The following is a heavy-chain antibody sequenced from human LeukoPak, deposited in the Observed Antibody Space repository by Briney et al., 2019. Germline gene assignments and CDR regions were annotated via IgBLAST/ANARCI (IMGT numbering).Heavy chain of an antibody. D-gene: IGHD6-13*01. Sequence: PGRSLRLSCAASGFTFSSYGMHWVRQAPGKGLEWVSVISFDGSAKYYADSVKGRFTISRDNSKNTLYLQMTSLRAEDMAVYYCAKDRVTAAGYYFDYWGQGTLVTVSS. V-gene: IGHV3-30*18. CDR3: AKDRVTAAGYYFDY. CDR2: ISFDGSAK. J-gene: IGHJ4*02. CDR1: GFTFSSYG.